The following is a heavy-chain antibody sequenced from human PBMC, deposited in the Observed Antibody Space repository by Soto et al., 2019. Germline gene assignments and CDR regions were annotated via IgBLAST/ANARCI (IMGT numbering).Heavy chain of an antibody. CDR1: GFTFRSYA. Sequence: XGSLRLSCAGSGFTFRSYAMSWVRQAPGKGLEWVSAISESGGSTYYADSVKGRFTISRDNSKNTLYLQMNSLRAEDTAAYYCAKDKPGTTAFDIWGRGTLVTVSS. V-gene: IGHV3-23*01. J-gene: IGHJ3*02. CDR2: ISESGGST. CDR3: AKDKPGTTAFDI. D-gene: IGHD1-1*01.